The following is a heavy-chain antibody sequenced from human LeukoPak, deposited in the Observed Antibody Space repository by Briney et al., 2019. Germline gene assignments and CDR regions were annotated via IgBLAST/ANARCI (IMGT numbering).Heavy chain of an antibody. J-gene: IGHJ3*02. CDR2: IYYSGST. CDR3: ARHGGGYTTDAFDI. Sequence: SETLSLTCTVSGGSISSSSYYWGWIRQPPGKGLEWIGSIYYSGSTYYNPSLKSRVTISVDTSKNQFSLKLSSVTAADTAVYHCARHGGGYTTDAFDIWGQGTMVTVSS. CDR1: GGSISSSSYY. V-gene: IGHV4-39*01. D-gene: IGHD5-24*01.